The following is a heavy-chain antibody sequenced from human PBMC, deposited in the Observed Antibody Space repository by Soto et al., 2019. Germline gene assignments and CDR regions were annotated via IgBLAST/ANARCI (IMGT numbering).Heavy chain of an antibody. CDR3: ASGLITFGGVIGPLDY. J-gene: IGHJ4*02. CDR1: GFTFSSYA. D-gene: IGHD3-16*01. V-gene: IGHV3-64*01. CDR2: ISSNGGST. Sequence: QPGGSLRLSCAASGFTFSSYAMHWVRQAPGKGLEYVSAISSNGGSTYYANSVKGRFTISRDNSKNTLYLQMGSLRAEDMAVYYCASGLITFGGVIGPLDYWGQGTLVTVSS.